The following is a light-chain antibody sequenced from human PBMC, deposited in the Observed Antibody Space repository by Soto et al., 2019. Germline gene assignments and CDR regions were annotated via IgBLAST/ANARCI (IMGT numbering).Light chain of an antibody. V-gene: IGLV2-8*01. CDR1: GSDVGGYNF. J-gene: IGLJ1*01. CDR3: SSYSGTNNYV. CDR2: EVT. Sequence: QSALTQPPSASGSPGQSVTIYCTGTGSDVGGYNFVSWYQQHPGKAPKLIIYEVTKRPSGVPDRFSGSKSGNTASLTVSGLQAEDEADYYCSSYSGTNNYVFGTGTKLTVL.